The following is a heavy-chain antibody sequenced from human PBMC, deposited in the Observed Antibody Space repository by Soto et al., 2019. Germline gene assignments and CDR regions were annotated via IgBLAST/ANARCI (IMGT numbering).Heavy chain of an antibody. CDR1: GGTFSSYA. D-gene: IGHD2-2*02. V-gene: IGHV1-69*01. J-gene: IGHJ4*02. Sequence: QVQLVQSGAEVKKPGSSVKVSCKASGGTFSSYAISWVRQAPGQGLEWMGGIIPIFGTANYAQKFQGRVTITADESTSTAYMKLSSLRSEDTAVYYCAILWVCSSTSCYTGMGWGQGTLVTVSS. CDR3: AILWVCSSTSCYTGMG. CDR2: IIPIFGTA.